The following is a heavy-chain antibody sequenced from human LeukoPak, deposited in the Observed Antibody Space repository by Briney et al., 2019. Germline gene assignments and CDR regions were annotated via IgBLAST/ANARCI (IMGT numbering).Heavy chain of an antibody. CDR3: AREEGYSYGSGDAFDI. D-gene: IGHD5-18*01. V-gene: IGHV1-69*04. Sequence: SVKVSCKASGGTFSSYAISWERQAPGQGLEWMGRIIPILGIANYAQKFQGRVTITADKSTSTAYMELSRLRSEDTAVYYCAREEGYSYGSGDAFDIWGQGTMVTVSS. J-gene: IGHJ3*02. CDR2: IIPILGIA. CDR1: GGTFSSYA.